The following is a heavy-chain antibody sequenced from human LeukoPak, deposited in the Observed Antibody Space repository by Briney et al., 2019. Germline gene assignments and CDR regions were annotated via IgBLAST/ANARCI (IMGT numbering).Heavy chain of an antibody. Sequence: ASVKVSCKASGYTFTSYYMHWVRQAPGQGLEWMGIINPSGGSTSYAQKFQGRVTMTRDTSTSTVYMELSSLRSEDTAVYYSARDPPYYDFWSGRNTPWDYWGQGTLVTVSS. CDR2: INPSGGST. V-gene: IGHV1-46*01. D-gene: IGHD3-3*01. CDR3: ARDPPYYDFWSGRNTPWDY. J-gene: IGHJ4*02. CDR1: GYTFTSYY.